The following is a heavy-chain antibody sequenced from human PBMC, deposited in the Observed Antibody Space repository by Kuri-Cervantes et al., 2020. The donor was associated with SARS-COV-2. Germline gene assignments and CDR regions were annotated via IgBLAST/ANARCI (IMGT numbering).Heavy chain of an antibody. J-gene: IGHJ5*02. D-gene: IGHD3-3*01. CDR2: IYYSGST. CDR3: ARQMMSSITIFGVVITRNWFDP. V-gene: IGHV4-39*01. CDR1: GGSISSSSYY. Sequence: SETLSLTCTVSGGSISSSSYYWGWIRQPPGKGLEWIGSIYYSGSTYYNPSLKSRVTISVDTYKNQFSLKPSSVTAADTAVYYCARQMMSSITIFGVVITRNWFDPWGQGTLVTVSS.